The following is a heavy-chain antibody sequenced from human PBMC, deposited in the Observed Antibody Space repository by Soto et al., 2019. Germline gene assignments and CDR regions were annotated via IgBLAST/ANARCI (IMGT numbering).Heavy chain of an antibody. V-gene: IGHV3-9*01. Sequence: EVQLVESGGGLVQPGRSLRLSCAASGFTFDDYAMHWVRQAPGNGLEWVSGISWNSGSIGYADSVKGRFTISRDNAKNSLYLQMNSLRAEDTALYYCAKDIGNGWELQHWCQGTLVTVSS. CDR1: GFTFDDYA. J-gene: IGHJ1*01. CDR3: AKDIGNGWELQH. CDR2: ISWNSGSI. D-gene: IGHD1-26*01.